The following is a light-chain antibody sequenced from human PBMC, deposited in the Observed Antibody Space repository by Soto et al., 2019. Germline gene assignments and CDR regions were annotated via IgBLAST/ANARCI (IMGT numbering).Light chain of an antibody. CDR3: QQDGSSPVT. Sequence: EIELTQSPGTLSLSPGERATLSCRASQSVSSSYLAWYQQKPGQAPRLLIYGASSRATGIPDRFSGSGSGTDFTLTISRLEPEDFAVYYCQQDGSSPVTFGQGTRLEIK. CDR1: QSVSSSY. J-gene: IGKJ5*01. V-gene: IGKV3-20*01. CDR2: GAS.